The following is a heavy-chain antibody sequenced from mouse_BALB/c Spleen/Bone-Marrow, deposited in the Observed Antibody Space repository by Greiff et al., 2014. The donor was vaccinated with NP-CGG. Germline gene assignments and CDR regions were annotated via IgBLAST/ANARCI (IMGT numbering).Heavy chain of an antibody. J-gene: IGHJ3*01. CDR3: AAITTVAY. D-gene: IGHD1-1*01. CDR2: ISGGDTYT. V-gene: IGHV5-9-2*01. CDR1: GFTFSSYG. Sequence: EVMLVESGGGLVKPGGSLKLSCAASGFTFSSYGMSWVRQTPEKRLEWVATISGGDTYTYYPDSVRGRFTISRDNAKNNLYLQMSSLWSEDTALYYCAAITTVAYWGRGTLVTVSA.